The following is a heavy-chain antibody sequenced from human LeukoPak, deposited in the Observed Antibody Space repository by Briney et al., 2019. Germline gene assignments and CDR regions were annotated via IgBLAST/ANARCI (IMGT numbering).Heavy chain of an antibody. J-gene: IGHJ4*02. CDR3: ARSTILNAFDS. D-gene: IGHD1-26*01. Sequence: GGSLRLSCAASAFSFSTYEMNWVRQAPGNGLEWVSYNSRSGSYTYYAASVKGRFTISRDDAKSSLYLQINSVRAEDSALYFCARSTILNAFDSWGQEILVPVSS. CDR1: AFSFSTYE. V-gene: IGHV3-48*03. CDR2: NSRSGSYT.